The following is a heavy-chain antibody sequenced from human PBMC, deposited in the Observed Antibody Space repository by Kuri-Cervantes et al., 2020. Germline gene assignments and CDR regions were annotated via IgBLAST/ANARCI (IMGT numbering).Heavy chain of an antibody. Sequence: SETLSLTCSVSGDSISSKSFYWGWIRQPPGKGLEWIGSVYYSGSTYYNPSLKSRVTISVDTSKNQFSLNLSSVTAADTAMYYCASLCYYHTTHWGQGTLVTVSS. D-gene: IGHD3-22*01. CDR2: VYYSGST. V-gene: IGHV4-39*01. CDR1: GDSISSKSFY. CDR3: ASLCYYHTTH. J-gene: IGHJ4*02.